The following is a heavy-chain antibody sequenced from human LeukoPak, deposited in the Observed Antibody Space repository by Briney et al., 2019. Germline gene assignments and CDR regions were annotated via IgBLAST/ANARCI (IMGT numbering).Heavy chain of an antibody. CDR2: IIPIFGTT. Sequence: SVKVSFKASGGTFSNYAISWVRQAPGQGLEWMGGIIPIFGTTNYARKFQGRVTISADESTSTAYMELSSLRSADTAVYYCARERASTGHYYYRYGMDVWGQGTAVTVSS. J-gene: IGHJ6*02. V-gene: IGHV1-69*13. CDR3: ARERASTGHYYYRYGMDV. CDR1: GGTFSNYA.